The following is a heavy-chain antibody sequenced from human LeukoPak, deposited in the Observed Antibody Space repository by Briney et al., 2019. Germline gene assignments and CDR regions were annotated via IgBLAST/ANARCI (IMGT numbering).Heavy chain of an antibody. J-gene: IGHJ4*02. CDR2: ISGSGSST. Sequence: GGSLRLSCAASGFTFSSYAMSWVRQAPGKGLEWVSVISGSGSSTYYADSVKGRFTISRDNSKNTLYLQMNSLRAEDTAVYYCAKATGYIVVPSFDYWGQGTLVTVSS. V-gene: IGHV3-23*01. D-gene: IGHD3-22*01. CDR1: GFTFSSYA. CDR3: AKATGYIVVPSFDY.